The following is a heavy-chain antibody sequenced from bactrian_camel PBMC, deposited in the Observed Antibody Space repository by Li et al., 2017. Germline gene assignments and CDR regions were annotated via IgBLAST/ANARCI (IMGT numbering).Heavy chain of an antibody. CDR2: IYCDGSNT. V-gene: IGHV3S6*01. CDR3: AYGPPNPRCSGGYAAPEDDYHD. J-gene: IGHJ4*01. D-gene: IGHD2*01. CDR1: GFIFNSY. Sequence: VQLVESGGGLVQPGGSLRLSCAASGFIFNSYGLEWVSDIYCDGSNTYYADSVKGRFTISQENASTLILQMNSLKPEDTAMYHCAYGPPNPRCSGGYAAPEDDYHDWGQGTQVTVS.